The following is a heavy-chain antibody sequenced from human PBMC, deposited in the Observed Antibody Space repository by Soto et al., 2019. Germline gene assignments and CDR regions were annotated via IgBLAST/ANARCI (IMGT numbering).Heavy chain of an antibody. J-gene: IGHJ4*02. V-gene: IGHV4-34*01. CDR3: ARGWPLWGYYDSSGYEDFDY. CDR2: INHSGST. CDR1: GGSFSGYY. D-gene: IGHD3-22*01. Sequence: QVQLQQWGAGLLKPSETLSLTCAVYGGSFSGYYWSWIRQPPGKGLEWIGEINHSGSTNYNPSLKSRVTISVDTSKNQFSLKLGSVTAADTAVYYCARGWPLWGYYDSSGYEDFDYWGQGTLVTVSS.